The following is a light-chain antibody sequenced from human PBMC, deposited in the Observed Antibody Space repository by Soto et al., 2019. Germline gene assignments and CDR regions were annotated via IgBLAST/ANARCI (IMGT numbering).Light chain of an antibody. Sequence: DIQMTQSPSSVSASVGDRVTITCRATQDISRWLAWYQQKPGKAPKLLIYAASSLESGVPSRYSGSESGTDFTLTISNLQPEYFATYYCQQANSFPITVGQGTRLDIK. CDR3: QQANSFPIT. CDR1: QDISRW. CDR2: AAS. V-gene: IGKV1-12*01. J-gene: IGKJ5*01.